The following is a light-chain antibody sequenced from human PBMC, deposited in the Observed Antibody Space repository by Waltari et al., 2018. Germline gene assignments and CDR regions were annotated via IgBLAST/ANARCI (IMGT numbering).Light chain of an antibody. CDR1: ETVFTW. CDR2: KAS. Sequence: DIQMTQSPSTLSASVGDSVTITCRASETVFTWLAWYQQKPGKAPKLLIYKASSQESGVPSRFSGSASGTEFTLTISSLQPDDSATYYCLQYHSYSKFGQGTKLEIK. V-gene: IGKV1-5*03. J-gene: IGKJ2*01. CDR3: LQYHSYSK.